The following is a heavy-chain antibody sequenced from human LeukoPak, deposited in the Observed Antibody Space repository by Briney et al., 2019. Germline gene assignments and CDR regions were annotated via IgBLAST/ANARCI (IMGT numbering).Heavy chain of an antibody. V-gene: IGHV4-59*01. Sequence: SETLSLTCTVSGGSISSYYWSWLWQPPGKGLEWIGYIYYSGSTNYNPSLKSRVTISVDTSKNQFSLKLSSVTAADTAVYYCARLNGGSDNWFDPWGQGTLVTVSS. CDR3: ARLNGGSDNWFDP. J-gene: IGHJ5*02. CDR1: GGSISSYY. CDR2: IYYSGST. D-gene: IGHD7-27*01.